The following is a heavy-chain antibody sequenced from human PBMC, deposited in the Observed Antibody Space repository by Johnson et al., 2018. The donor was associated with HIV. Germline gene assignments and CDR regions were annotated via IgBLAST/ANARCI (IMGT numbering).Heavy chain of an antibody. V-gene: IGHV3-74*01. J-gene: IGHJ3*02. CDR1: GLIFSRSW. CDR2: TNSDGSST. Sequence: VQLVESGGGLVQPGGSLRLSCAASGLIFSRSWIHWVRQAPGKGLVWVSRTNSDGSSTNYADSVKGRFTISRDKAKNTLHLQMHSLRAEDTALYYCAKDLGGYSSSWNNAFDIWGQGTMVTVSS. CDR3: AKDLGGYSSSWNNAFDI. D-gene: IGHD6-13*01.